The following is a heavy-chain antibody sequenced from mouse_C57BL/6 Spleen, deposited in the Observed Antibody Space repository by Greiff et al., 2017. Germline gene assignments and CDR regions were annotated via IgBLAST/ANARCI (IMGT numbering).Heavy chain of an antibody. CDR2: INPNNGGT. J-gene: IGHJ1*03. Sequence: VQLQQSGPELVKPGASVKMSCKASGYTFTDYNMHWVKQSHGKSLEWIGYINPNNGGTSYNQKFKGKATLTVNKSSSTAYMELRSLTSEDSAVYYCARWSNYDWYFDVWGTGTTVTVSS. D-gene: IGHD2-5*01. CDR3: ARWSNYDWYFDV. CDR1: GYTFTDYN. V-gene: IGHV1-22*01.